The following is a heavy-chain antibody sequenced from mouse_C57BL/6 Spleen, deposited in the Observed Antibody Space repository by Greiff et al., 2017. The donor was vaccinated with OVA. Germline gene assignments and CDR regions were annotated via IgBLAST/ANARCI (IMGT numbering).Heavy chain of an antibody. Sequence: EVHLVESGGGLVKPGGSLKLSCAASGFTFSDYGMHWVRQAPEKGLEWVAYISRGSSTIYYADTVKGRFTITRDNAKNTLFLQMTSLRSEDTAMYYCASATMVTTYYLDYWGQGTTLTVSS. J-gene: IGHJ2*01. D-gene: IGHD2-2*01. CDR2: ISRGSSTI. V-gene: IGHV5-17*01. CDR3: ASATMVTTYYLDY. CDR1: GFTFSDYG.